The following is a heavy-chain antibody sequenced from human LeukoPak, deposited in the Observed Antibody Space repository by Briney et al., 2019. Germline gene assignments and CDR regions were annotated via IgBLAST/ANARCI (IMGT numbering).Heavy chain of an antibody. CDR1: GGTFSSYA. J-gene: IGHJ5*02. Sequence: SVKVSCKASGGTFSSYAISWVRQAPGQGLEWMGRIIPIFGAANYAQKFQGRVTITTDESTSTAYMELSSLRSKDTAVYYCARDQIPAAAIPNRFDPWGQGTLVTVSS. V-gene: IGHV1-69*05. CDR2: IIPIFGAA. D-gene: IGHD2-2*01. CDR3: ARDQIPAAAIPNRFDP.